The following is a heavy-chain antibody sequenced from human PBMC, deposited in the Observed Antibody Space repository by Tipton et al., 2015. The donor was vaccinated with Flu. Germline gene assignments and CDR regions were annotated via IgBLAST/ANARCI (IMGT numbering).Heavy chain of an antibody. Sequence: TLSLTCAVYGGSFSGYYWSWIRQPPGKGLEWIGEINHSGSTNYNPSPKSRVTISVDTSKNQFSLKLSSVTAADTAVYYCARHGVLYDYIWGSYRERYYFDYWGQGTLVTVSS. V-gene: IGHV4-34*01. CDR1: GGSFSGYY. D-gene: IGHD3-16*02. CDR2: INHSGST. CDR3: ARHGVLYDYIWGSYRERYYFDY. J-gene: IGHJ4*02.